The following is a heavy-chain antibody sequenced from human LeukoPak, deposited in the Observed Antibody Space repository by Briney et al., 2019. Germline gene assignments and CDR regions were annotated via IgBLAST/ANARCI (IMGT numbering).Heavy chain of an antibody. CDR2: IYTSGST. CDR1: GGSISSYY. CDR3: ARDRYSSGWYFWFDP. Sequence: SETLSLTXTVSGGSISSYYWSWIRQPAGKGLEWIGRIYTSGSTNYNPSLKSRVTMSVDTSKNQFSLKLSSVTAADTAVYYCARDRYSSGWYFWFDPRGQGTLVTVSS. D-gene: IGHD6-19*01. V-gene: IGHV4-4*07. J-gene: IGHJ5*02.